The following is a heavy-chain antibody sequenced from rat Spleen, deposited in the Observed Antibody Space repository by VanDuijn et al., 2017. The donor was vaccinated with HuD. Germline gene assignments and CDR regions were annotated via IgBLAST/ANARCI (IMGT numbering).Heavy chain of an antibody. D-gene: IGHD1-7*01. Sequence: QVQLKESGPGLVQPSETLSLTCTVSGFSLTSYNVHWVRQPPGKGLEWMGVMWSSGSADYNSVLKSRLSISRDTSKNQVFLKMNILHPEETGTYYCASHTMGIVMDAWGQGASVTVSS. CDR2: MWSSGSA. J-gene: IGHJ4*01. CDR3: ASHTMGIVMDA. CDR1: GFSLTSYN. V-gene: IGHV2-45*01.